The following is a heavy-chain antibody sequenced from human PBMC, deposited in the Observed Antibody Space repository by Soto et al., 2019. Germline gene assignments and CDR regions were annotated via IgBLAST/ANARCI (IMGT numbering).Heavy chain of an antibody. CDR1: GFTFSSYS. V-gene: IGHV3-21*01. J-gene: IGHJ6*03. CDR2: ISSSSSYI. Sequence: GVSLRLSCAASGFTFSSYSMNWVRQAPGKGLEWVSSISSSSSYIYYADSVKGRFTISRDNAKNSLYLQMNSLRAEDTAVYYCARDPTYGDYAILMDVWGKGTTVNVSS. D-gene: IGHD4-17*01. CDR3: ARDPTYGDYAILMDV.